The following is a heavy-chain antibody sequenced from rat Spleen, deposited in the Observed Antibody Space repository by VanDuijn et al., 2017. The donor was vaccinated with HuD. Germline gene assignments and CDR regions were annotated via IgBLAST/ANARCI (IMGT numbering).Heavy chain of an antibody. Sequence: EVQLVESGGGLAQPGRSLKLSCAASGFTFTDYNMAWVRQAPKKGLEWVASISPSGGSTYYPDSVKGRFTISRDNAKSTQYLQMDSLRSEDTATYYCATEGAGSRWYFDFWGPGTMVTVSS. V-gene: IGHV5S10*01. CDR2: ISPSGGST. CDR1: GFTFTDYN. CDR3: ATEGAGSRWYFDF. J-gene: IGHJ1*01. D-gene: IGHD5-1*01.